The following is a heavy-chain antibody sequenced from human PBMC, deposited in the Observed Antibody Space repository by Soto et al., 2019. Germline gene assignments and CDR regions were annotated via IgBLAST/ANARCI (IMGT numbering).Heavy chain of an antibody. Sequence: QVQLQASGPGLVKPSWTLSLTCAVSGGSISSSNWWSWVRQPPGKGLEWIGEIHHSGSTNYNPSLKRRVTISIDKSKNQFSLKLTSVTAADTAVYYWARETAPDYWSEGSLVTVSS. V-gene: IGHV4-4*02. J-gene: IGHJ4*02. CDR3: ARETAPDY. CDR2: IHHSGST. CDR1: GGSISSSNW.